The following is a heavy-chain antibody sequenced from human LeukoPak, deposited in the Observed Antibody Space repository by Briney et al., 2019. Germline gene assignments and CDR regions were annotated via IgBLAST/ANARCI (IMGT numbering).Heavy chain of an antibody. CDR2: INPNSGGT. Sequence: ASVKDSCKASGYTFTCYYMHWVRQAPGQGLEWMGWINPNSGGTNYAQKFQGRVTMTRDTSISTAYMELSRLRSDDTAVYYCARDYYDSSGYYPDAFDIWGQGTMVTVSS. CDR1: GYTFTCYY. J-gene: IGHJ3*02. D-gene: IGHD3-22*01. V-gene: IGHV1-2*02. CDR3: ARDYYDSSGYYPDAFDI.